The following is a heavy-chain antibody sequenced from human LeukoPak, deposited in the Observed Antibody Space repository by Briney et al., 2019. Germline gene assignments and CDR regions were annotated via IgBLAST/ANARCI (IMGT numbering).Heavy chain of an antibody. J-gene: IGHJ4*02. D-gene: IGHD5-12*01. V-gene: IGHV3-7*01. Sequence: PGGPLRLSCAASGFSFRDFWMTWVRQAPGKGLEWVANINQGGSVKYYVDSVKGRFTISRDDAKSSLYVQMNSLRDEDTAVYYCARFGYSGWNLEYWGQGTLVTVSS. CDR3: ARFGYSGWNLEY. CDR1: GFSFRDFW. CDR2: INQGGSVK.